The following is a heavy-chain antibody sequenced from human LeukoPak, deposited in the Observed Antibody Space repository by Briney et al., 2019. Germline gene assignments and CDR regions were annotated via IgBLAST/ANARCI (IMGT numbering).Heavy chain of an antibody. Sequence: PGGSLRLSCAASGFPFSPYNMNWVRQAPGKGLEWVSSITGSCSFIYYADSVKGRFTISRDNAKNSLHLQMNSLRAEDTAVYCCARIYDSGDYGYNWCDPWGQGTLVALSP. D-gene: IGHD3-22*01. J-gene: IGHJ5*02. CDR3: ARIYDSGDYGYNWCDP. CDR1: GFPFSPYN. V-gene: IGHV3-21*01. CDR2: ITGSCSFI.